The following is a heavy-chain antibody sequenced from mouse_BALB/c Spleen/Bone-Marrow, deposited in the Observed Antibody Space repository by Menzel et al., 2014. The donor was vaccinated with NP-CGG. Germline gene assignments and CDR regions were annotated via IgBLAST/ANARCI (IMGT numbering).Heavy chain of an antibody. CDR3: ARDSFLITRALDY. CDR1: GFSLTGYG. D-gene: IGHD2-4*01. CDR2: IWGDGST. Sequence: VMLEESGPGLVAPSQSLSITCTVSGFSLTGYGVSWVRQPPGKGLEWLGMIWGDGSTDYNSALKSRLSINKDNSKSQVFLKMNSLQTDDTARYYCARDSFLITRALDYWGQGTSVTVSS. V-gene: IGHV2-6-7*01. J-gene: IGHJ4*01.